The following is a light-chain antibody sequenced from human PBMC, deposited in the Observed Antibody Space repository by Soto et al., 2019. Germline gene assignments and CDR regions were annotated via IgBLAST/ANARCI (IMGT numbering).Light chain of an antibody. CDR1: QSVSSN. CDR2: GAS. V-gene: IGKV3-15*01. Sequence: EIVMTQSPATLSVSPGERATLSCRASQSVSSNLAWYQQKPGQAPRLLIYGASTRATGIPARFSGSGSGTEFTLTIGGLQSEDFAFYYCQQYNNWPRTFGQGTKV. CDR3: QQYNNWPRT. J-gene: IGKJ1*01.